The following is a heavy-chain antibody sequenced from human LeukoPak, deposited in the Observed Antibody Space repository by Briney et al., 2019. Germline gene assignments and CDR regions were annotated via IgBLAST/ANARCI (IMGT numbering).Heavy chain of an antibody. D-gene: IGHD3-10*01. Sequence: SGGSLRLSCAASGITFTTHGFHWVRQAPGKGLEWVAFVGAEGRNKYYADSVKGRFTISRDNSKNTVFLQMNSLRPEDTAVYYCANDFGSGSPYYYYYYLDVWGKGTTVAISS. CDR3: ANDFGSGSPYYYYYYLDV. CDR1: GITFTTHG. CDR2: VGAEGRNK. V-gene: IGHV3-30*02. J-gene: IGHJ6*03.